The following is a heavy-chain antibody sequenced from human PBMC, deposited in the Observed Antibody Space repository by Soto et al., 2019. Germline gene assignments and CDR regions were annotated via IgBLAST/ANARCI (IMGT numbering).Heavy chain of an antibody. D-gene: IGHD2-21*02. Sequence: AVKVSCKASGCTFSSYAISWVRQAPGQGLEWMGGIIPIFGTANYAQKFQGRVTITADESTSTAYMELSSLRSEDTAVYYCARDVGEHIVVVTAPGAFDIWGQGTMVTVSS. V-gene: IGHV1-69*13. CDR2: IIPIFGTA. CDR1: GCTFSSYA. J-gene: IGHJ3*02. CDR3: ARDVGEHIVVVTAPGAFDI.